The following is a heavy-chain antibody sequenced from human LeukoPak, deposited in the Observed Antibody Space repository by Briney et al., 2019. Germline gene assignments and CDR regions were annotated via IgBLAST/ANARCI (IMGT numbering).Heavy chain of an antibody. Sequence: PGGSLRLSCAASGFTFSSYAMHWVRQAPGKELKWVAVISYDGSNEYYADSMKGRFTISRDNSKNTLYLQMNSLRAEDTAVYYCAKWMYYYDSSGFDYWGQGTLVTVSS. J-gene: IGHJ4*02. CDR3: AKWMYYYDSSGFDY. CDR2: ISYDGSNE. CDR1: GFTFSSYA. D-gene: IGHD3-22*01. V-gene: IGHV3-30*18.